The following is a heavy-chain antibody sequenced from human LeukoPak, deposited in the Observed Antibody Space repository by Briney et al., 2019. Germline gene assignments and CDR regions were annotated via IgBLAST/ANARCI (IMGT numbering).Heavy chain of an antibody. Sequence: PGGSLRLSCAASGFTFSNHWMHWVRQAPGKGLGWVSRINSDGSSPSYADSVKGRFTISRDNAKNTLFLQMKSLRAEDTAVYYCAGYGAVSRGYWGQGTLVTVSS. CDR3: AGYGAVSRGY. J-gene: IGHJ4*02. D-gene: IGHD3-10*01. CDR2: INSDGSSP. V-gene: IGHV3-74*01. CDR1: GFTFSNHW.